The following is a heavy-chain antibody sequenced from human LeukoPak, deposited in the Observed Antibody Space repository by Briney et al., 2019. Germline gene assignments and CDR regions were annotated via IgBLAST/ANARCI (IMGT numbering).Heavy chain of an antibody. J-gene: IGHJ4*02. CDR1: GFTVSSNY. D-gene: IGHD2-15*01. V-gene: IGHV3-66*01. CDR2: IYSGGST. Sequence: GGSLRLSCAASGFTVSSNYMSWVRQAPGKGLEWVSVIYSGGSTYYADPVKGRFTISRDNSKNTLYLQMNSLRAEDTAVYYCAREAVGYCSGGSCARGLGGLFDYWGQGTLVTVSS. CDR3: AREAVGYCSGGSCARGLGGLFDY.